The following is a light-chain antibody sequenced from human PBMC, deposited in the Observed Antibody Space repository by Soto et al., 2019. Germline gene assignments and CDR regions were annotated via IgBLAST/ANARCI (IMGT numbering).Light chain of an antibody. Sequence: EIVLTQSPGTLSLSPGERATLSCRASQSVSSNYLAWYQQKPGQAPRLLIYTASGRATGIPDRFSGSGSGTDFTLTISRVEPEDVAVYYCQQYGTSPWMFDQGTKVEIK. CDR1: QSVSSNY. J-gene: IGKJ1*01. CDR3: QQYGTSPWM. V-gene: IGKV3-20*01. CDR2: TAS.